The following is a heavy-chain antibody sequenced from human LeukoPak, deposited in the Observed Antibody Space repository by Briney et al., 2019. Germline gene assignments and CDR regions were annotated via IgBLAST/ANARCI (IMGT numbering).Heavy chain of an antibody. J-gene: IGHJ4*02. CDR3: ASHMAVPGTRGFDD. CDR1: DDSIYTNKW. V-gene: IGHV4-4*02. CDR2: VSQTGTT. Sequence: PSGTLSLTCAVFDDSIYTNKWWSWVRQPPGEGLEWIGEVSQTGTTYYDPSLTGRITISVDRSRNQFSLTLGSATAADTGVYYCASHMAVPGTRGFDDWGQGIPVTVSS. D-gene: IGHD6-19*01.